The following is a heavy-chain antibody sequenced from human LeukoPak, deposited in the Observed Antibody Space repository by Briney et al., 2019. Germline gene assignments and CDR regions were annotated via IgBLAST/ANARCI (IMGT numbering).Heavy chain of an antibody. J-gene: IGHJ4*02. CDR2: ISYDGSNK. Sequence: PGGSLRLSCVASGFTFSNYWMHWVRQPPGKGLEWVAVISYDGSNKYYADSVKGRFTISRDNSKNTLYLQMNSLRAEDTAVYYCARDLGDSSGYYYVGYWGQGTLVTVSS. V-gene: IGHV3-30-3*01. CDR3: ARDLGDSSGYYYVGY. D-gene: IGHD3-22*01. CDR1: GFTFSNYW.